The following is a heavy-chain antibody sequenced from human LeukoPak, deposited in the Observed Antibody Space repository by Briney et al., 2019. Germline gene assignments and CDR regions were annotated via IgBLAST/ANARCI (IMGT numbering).Heavy chain of an antibody. D-gene: IGHD3-3*01. Sequence: GGSLRLSCAASGFTFSSYSMNWVRQAPGKGLEWVSSISSSSSYIYYADSVKGRFTISRDNAKNSLYLQMNSLRAEDTAVYYCAREQGSGYYSYWFDPWGQGTLVTVSS. CDR2: ISSSSSYI. V-gene: IGHV3-21*01. J-gene: IGHJ5*02. CDR1: GFTFSSYS. CDR3: AREQGSGYYSYWFDP.